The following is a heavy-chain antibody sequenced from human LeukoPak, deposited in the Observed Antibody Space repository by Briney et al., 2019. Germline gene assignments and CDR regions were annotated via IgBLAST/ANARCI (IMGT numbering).Heavy chain of an antibody. CDR3: ARATLDRTYCDFWSGYYYYMDV. V-gene: IGHV1-69*06. Sequence: GASVKVSCKASGGTFSSYAISWVRQAPGQGLEWMGGIIPIFGTANYAQKFQGRVTITADKSTSTAYMELSSLRSEDTAVYYCARATLDRTYCDFWSGYYYYMDVWGKGTTVTVSS. CDR1: GGTFSSYA. J-gene: IGHJ6*03. D-gene: IGHD3-3*01. CDR2: IIPIFGTA.